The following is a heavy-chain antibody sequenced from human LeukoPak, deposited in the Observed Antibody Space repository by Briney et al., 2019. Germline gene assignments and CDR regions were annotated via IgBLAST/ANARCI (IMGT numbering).Heavy chain of an antibody. CDR3: ARGYCSGGSCSNFDY. J-gene: IGHJ4*02. CDR2: ISTSGSTI. Sequence: GGSLRLSCAASGFTFSDHYMNWVRQAPGKGLEWVSYISTSGSTIYYADSVKGRFTISRDNAKNSLYLQMNSLRAEDTAVYYCARGYCSGGSCSNFDYWGQGTLVTVSS. CDR1: GFTFSDHY. D-gene: IGHD2-15*01. V-gene: IGHV3-11*04.